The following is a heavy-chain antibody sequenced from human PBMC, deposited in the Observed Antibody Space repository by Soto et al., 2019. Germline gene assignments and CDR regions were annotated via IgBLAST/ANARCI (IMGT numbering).Heavy chain of an antibody. V-gene: IGHV1-69*01. D-gene: IGHD3-10*01. J-gene: IGHJ4*02. CDR3: AIENSGPGGHYFDY. Sequence: SSVKVPSKAYGGTFNSFGIKWVRQAPGQGLEWVGGIIPVFGTINYAQKFRGRVTITADASTSTSYMELSSLRSDDTAVYYCAIENSGPGGHYFDYWGQGTLVTVSS. CDR1: GGTFNSFG. CDR2: IIPVFGTI.